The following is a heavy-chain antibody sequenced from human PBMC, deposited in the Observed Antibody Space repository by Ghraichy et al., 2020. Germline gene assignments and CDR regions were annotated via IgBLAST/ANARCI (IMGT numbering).Heavy chain of an antibody. CDR2: INHSGST. Sequence: SETLSLTCAVYGGSFSAYYWSWIRQPPGKGLEWIGEINHSGSTNYNPSLKSRVTISVDTSKNQFSLKLSSVTAADTAEYYCARGVGATPYYYYGMGVWGQGTTVTVSS. CDR3: ARGVGATPYYYYGMGV. CDR1: GGSFSAYY. D-gene: IGHD1-26*01. J-gene: IGHJ6*02. V-gene: IGHV4-34*01.